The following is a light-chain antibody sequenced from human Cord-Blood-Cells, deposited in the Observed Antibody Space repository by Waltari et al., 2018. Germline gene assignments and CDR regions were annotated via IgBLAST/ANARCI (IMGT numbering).Light chain of an antibody. CDR1: SSDVGGYNY. J-gene: IGLJ1*01. V-gene: IGLV2-14*01. CDR3: SSYTSSSTYV. CDR2: DVS. Sequence: QSALTQPASVSGSPGQSITISCTGTSSDVGGYNYVSWDQQHPGKAPKLMSYDVSNRPSGVSNRVSGSKSGNTASLTISGLQAEDEADYYCSSYTSSSTYVFGTGTKVTVL.